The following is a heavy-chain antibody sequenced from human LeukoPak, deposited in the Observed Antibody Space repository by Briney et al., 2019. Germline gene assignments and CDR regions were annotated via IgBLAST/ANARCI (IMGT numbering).Heavy chain of an antibody. D-gene: IGHD3-22*01. CDR2: IYHSGST. CDR1: GYSISSGYY. CDR3: ARDAGSKTYYYDSSGHYFDY. J-gene: IGHJ4*02. V-gene: IGHV4-38-2*02. Sequence: SETLSLTCTVSGYSISSGYYWGWIRQPPGKGLEWIGSIYHSGSTYYNPSLKSRVTISVDTSKNQFSLKLSSVTAADTAVYYCARDAGSKTYYYDSSGHYFDYRGQGTLVTVPS.